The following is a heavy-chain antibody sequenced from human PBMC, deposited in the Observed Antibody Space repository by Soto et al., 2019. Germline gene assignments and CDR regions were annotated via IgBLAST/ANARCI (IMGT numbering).Heavy chain of an antibody. CDR3: ARGRGYSGYEVFPFFDY. J-gene: IGHJ4*02. CDR2: INHSGST. Sequence: SETLSLTCAVYGGSFSGYYWSWIRQPPGKGLEWIGEINHSGSTNYNPSLKSRVTISVDTSKNQFSLKLSSVTAADTAVYYCARGRGYSGYEVFPFFDYWGQGTLVTVSS. D-gene: IGHD5-12*01. V-gene: IGHV4-34*01. CDR1: GGSFSGYY.